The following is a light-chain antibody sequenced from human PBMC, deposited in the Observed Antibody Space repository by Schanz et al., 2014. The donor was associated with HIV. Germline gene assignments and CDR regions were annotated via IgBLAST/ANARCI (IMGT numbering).Light chain of an antibody. CDR2: AAS. CDR3: QQSYSATPYT. V-gene: IGKV1-27*01. Sequence: DIQMTQSPSSLSASVGDRVTITCRASQGISSYLAWYQQKPGKVPKLLIYAASTLQSGVPSRFSGSGSGTDFTLTITSLQFDDFATYYCQQSYSATPYTFGQGTRLEIK. J-gene: IGKJ2*01. CDR1: QGISSY.